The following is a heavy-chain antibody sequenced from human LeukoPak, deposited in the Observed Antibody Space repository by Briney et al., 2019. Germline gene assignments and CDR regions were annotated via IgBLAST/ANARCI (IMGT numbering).Heavy chain of an antibody. J-gene: IGHJ4*02. D-gene: IGHD3-22*01. CDR2: INHRGST. CDR1: GGSFSGYY. Sequence: SETLSLTCAVYGGSFSGYYWSWIRQPPGKGLEWIGEINHRGSTNYNPSLKSRVTISVDTSKNQFSLKLSSVTAADTAVYYCARLGPYYYDSSGYYGYFYFDYWGQGTLVTVSS. V-gene: IGHV4-34*01. CDR3: ARLGPYYYDSSGYYGYFYFDY.